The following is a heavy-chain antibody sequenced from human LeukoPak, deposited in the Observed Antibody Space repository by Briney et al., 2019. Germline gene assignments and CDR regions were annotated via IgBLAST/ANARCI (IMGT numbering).Heavy chain of an antibody. CDR3: ARVPKTNIGTYDAFDI. Sequence: ASVKVSCKASGYTFTSYGISWVRQAPGQGLEWMGWISAYNGNTNYAQKLQGRVTMTTDTSTSTAYMELRSLRSDDTAVYYCARVPKTNIGTYDAFDIWGQGTMVTVSS. CDR1: GYTFTSYG. V-gene: IGHV1-18*01. CDR2: ISAYNGNT. J-gene: IGHJ3*02. D-gene: IGHD1-1*01.